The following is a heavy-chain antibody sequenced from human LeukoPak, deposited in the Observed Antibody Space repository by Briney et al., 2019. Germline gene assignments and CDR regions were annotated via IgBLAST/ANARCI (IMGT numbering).Heavy chain of an antibody. D-gene: IGHD5-24*01. CDR1: GGSISRYY. CDR3: ARDPMALYYFDY. J-gene: IGHJ4*02. V-gene: IGHV4-59*01. Sequence: SETLSLTCTISGGSISRYYWSWIRQPPGKGLEYIGYVYYSGSTNYNPSLKSRLTISVDTPKNQFSLKLSSVTAADTAVYYCARDPMALYYFDYWGQGALVTVSS. CDR2: VYYSGST.